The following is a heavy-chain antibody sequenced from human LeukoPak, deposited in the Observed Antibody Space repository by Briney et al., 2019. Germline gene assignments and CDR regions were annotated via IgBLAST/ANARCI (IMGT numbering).Heavy chain of an antibody. CDR1: GASVSGVSFY. V-gene: IGHV4-61*01. D-gene: IGHD3-3*01. Sequence: PSETLSLTCTVSGASVSGVSFYWNWIWQPPGKGLQYIGYIQYSGSTNYNPSLKSRVTISVDTSKNQFSLKLTSVTAADTAVYYCARVGVPGSFDYWGQGTLVTVSS. CDR2: IQYSGST. J-gene: IGHJ4*02. CDR3: ARVGVPGSFDY.